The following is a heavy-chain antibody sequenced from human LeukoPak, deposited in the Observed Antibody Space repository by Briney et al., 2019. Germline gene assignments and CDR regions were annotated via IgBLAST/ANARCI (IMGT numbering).Heavy chain of an antibody. V-gene: IGHV4-59*01. CDR3: ANSYSSGWYYFDY. CDR2: IYYSGST. Sequence: PSETLSLTCTVSSGSISSYYWSWIRQPPGKGLEWIGYIYYSGSTNYNPSLKSRVTISVDTSKNQFSLKLSSVTAADTAVYYCANSYSSGWYYFDYWGQGTLVTVSS. J-gene: IGHJ4*02. D-gene: IGHD6-19*01. CDR1: SGSISSYY.